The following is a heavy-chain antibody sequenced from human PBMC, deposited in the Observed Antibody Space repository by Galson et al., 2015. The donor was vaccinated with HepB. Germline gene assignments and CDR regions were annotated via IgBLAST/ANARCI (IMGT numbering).Heavy chain of an antibody. V-gene: IGHV3-7*01. D-gene: IGHD4-17*01. Sequence: SLRLSCAASGFTFSTYWMSWVRQAPGKGLGWVASIKQDGSEKYYVDSVKGRFTISRDNSKNTLYLQMNSLRAEDTAVYYCARVADVDYGDHSHFDSWGQGTLVTVSS. CDR3: ARVADVDYGDHSHFDS. CDR2: IKQDGSEK. J-gene: IGHJ4*02. CDR1: GFTFSTYW.